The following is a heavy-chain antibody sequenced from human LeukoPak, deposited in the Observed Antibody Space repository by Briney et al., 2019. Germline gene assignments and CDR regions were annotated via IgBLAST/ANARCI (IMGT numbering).Heavy chain of an antibody. J-gene: IGHJ5*02. CDR2: IYNGVNT. CDR1: GASVSSASY. D-gene: IGHD1-26*01. CDR3: ARSRAFNSGAFDP. V-gene: IGHV4-61*01. Sequence: PSETLSLTCTVSGASVSSASYWTWIRQPPGQGVEWIAHIYNGVNTNYNPSLKSRVTISVDTSKNQFSLRQNSVTAADTAVYYCARSRAFNSGAFDPWGQGSLVTVSS.